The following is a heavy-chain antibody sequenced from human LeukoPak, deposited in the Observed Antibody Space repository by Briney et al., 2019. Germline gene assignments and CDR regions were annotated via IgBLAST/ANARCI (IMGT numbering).Heavy chain of an antibody. Sequence: GASVKVSCKASGYTFTGYGINWVRQAPGQGLEWMGWIRAYNGDTNYAQELQGRVTMTTDTSTSTAYMELRSLRSDDTAVYYCARDPNRYSGSVTDYWGQGTLVTVSS. CDR2: IRAYNGDT. D-gene: IGHD1-26*01. CDR1: GYTFTGYG. V-gene: IGHV1-18*01. CDR3: ARDPNRYSGSVTDY. J-gene: IGHJ4*02.